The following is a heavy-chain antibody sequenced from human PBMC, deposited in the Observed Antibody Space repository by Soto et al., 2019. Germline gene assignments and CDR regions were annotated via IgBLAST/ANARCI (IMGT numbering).Heavy chain of an antibody. CDR1: GFTFSSYA. Sequence: GGSLRLSCAASGFTFSSYAMSWVRQAPGKGLEWVSAISGSGGSTYYADSVKGRFTISRDNSKNTLYLQMNSLRAEDTAVYYCAKDQDYGNYGGENWFDPWGQGTLVTVSS. CDR2: ISGSGGST. J-gene: IGHJ5*02. D-gene: IGHD4-17*01. CDR3: AKDQDYGNYGGENWFDP. V-gene: IGHV3-23*01.